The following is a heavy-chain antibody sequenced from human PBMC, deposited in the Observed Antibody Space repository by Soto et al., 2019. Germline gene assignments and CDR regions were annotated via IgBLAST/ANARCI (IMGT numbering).Heavy chain of an antibody. CDR3: ARDVLINLPYLDF. J-gene: IGHJ4*02. CDR1: GYTFDTYS. D-gene: IGHD1-1*01. V-gene: IGHV1-18*04. Sequence: VQLVQSGAEVKKPGASVKISCKASGYTFDTYSMTWVRQAPGQGLEWMAWINPYNGNTHYSQKAQGRVSVTTDTSTSTVYMELRTLRSDDTAVYYYARDVLINLPYLDFWGQGTLVTVSS. CDR2: INPYNGNT.